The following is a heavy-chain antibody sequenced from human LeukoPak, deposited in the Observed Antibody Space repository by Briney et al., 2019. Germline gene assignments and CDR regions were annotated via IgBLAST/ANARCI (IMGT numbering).Heavy chain of an antibody. CDR1: GXTFSSYW. V-gene: IGHV3-7*04. Sequence: PGGSLRLSCAGSGXTFSSYWMTWVRQAPGKGLEWVANIKPDGSEKAYVDSVKGRFTISRDNAKNSLYLQMNSLRAEDTAVYYCARDDYGWGSHPYWGQGTLVTVSS. CDR2: IKPDGSEK. J-gene: IGHJ4*02. D-gene: IGHD3-10*01. CDR3: ARDDYGWGSHPY.